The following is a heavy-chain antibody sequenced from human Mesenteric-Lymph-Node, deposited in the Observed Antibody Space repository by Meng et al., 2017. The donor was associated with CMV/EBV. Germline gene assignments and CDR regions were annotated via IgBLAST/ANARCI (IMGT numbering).Heavy chain of an antibody. V-gene: IGHV4-34*01. CDR3: ARGYNWNYAPQFDP. D-gene: IGHD1-7*01. Sequence: YGGSRSGYYRTCVRQAPGMGLEWIVEINYSGGTDYNASLKSRVTLSVDMSKNQFYLQLGSVTAADTGEYYCARGYNWNYAPQFDPWGQGTLVTVSS. CDR1: GGSRSGYY. CDR2: INYSGGT. J-gene: IGHJ5*02.